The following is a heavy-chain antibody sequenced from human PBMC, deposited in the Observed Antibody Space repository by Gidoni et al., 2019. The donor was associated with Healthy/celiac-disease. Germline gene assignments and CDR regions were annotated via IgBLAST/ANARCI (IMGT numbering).Heavy chain of an antibody. V-gene: IGHV3-48*03. D-gene: IGHD5-12*01. CDR3: ARWGTIVATITSIAAADNGWDYFDY. J-gene: IGHJ4*02. CDR2: ISSSGSTI. Sequence: GKGLEWVSYISSSGSTIYYADSVKGRFTISRDNAKNSLYLQMNSLRAEDTAVYYCARWGTIVATITSIAAADNGWDYFDYWGQGTLVTVSS.